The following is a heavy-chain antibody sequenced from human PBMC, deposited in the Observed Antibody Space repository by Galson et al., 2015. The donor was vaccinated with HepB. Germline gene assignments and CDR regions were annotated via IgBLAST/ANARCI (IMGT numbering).Heavy chain of an antibody. Sequence: SLRLSCAASGFPFSIYPMSWVRQAPGKGLEWVSSISSGGDNTHYADSAKGRFTISRDNSKNTLHIQMNSLRAEDTALYYCVKRGPNDGGAFDIWGQGTMVTVSS. D-gene: IGHD3-16*01. CDR3: VKRGPNDGGAFDI. V-gene: IGHV3-23*01. CDR2: ISSGGDNT. J-gene: IGHJ3*02. CDR1: GFPFSIYP.